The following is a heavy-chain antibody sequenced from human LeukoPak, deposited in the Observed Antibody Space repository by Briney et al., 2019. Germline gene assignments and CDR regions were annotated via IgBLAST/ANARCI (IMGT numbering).Heavy chain of an antibody. Sequence: PGGSLRLSCAASGFTFSSYAMHWVRQALGKGLEWVAVISYDGSNKYYADSVKGRFTISRDNSKNTLYLQMNSLRAEDTAVYYCARDLSQGDYVWGSYRKPRDYWGQGTLVTVSS. CDR3: ARDLSQGDYVWGSYRKPRDY. CDR1: GFTFSSYA. D-gene: IGHD3-16*02. J-gene: IGHJ4*02. CDR2: ISYDGSNK. V-gene: IGHV3-30-3*01.